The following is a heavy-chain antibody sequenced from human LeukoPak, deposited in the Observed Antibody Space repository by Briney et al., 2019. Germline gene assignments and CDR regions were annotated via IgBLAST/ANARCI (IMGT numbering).Heavy chain of an antibody. Sequence: SETLSLTCAVYGGSFSGYYWSWIRQPPGKGLEWTGEINHSGSTNYNPSLKSRVTISVDTSKNQFSLKLSSVTAADTAVYYCARGRAVAGFDPQFDYWGQGTLVTVSS. CDR2: INHSGST. D-gene: IGHD6-19*01. J-gene: IGHJ4*02. V-gene: IGHV4-34*01. CDR3: ARGRAVAGFDPQFDY. CDR1: GGSFSGYY.